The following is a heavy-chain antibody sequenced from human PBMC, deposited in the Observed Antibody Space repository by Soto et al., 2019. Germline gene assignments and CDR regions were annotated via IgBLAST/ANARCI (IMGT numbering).Heavy chain of an antibody. V-gene: IGHV3-30-3*01. D-gene: IGHD3-22*01. CDR3: ARVFITLIALNWLDP. J-gene: IGHJ5*02. CDR1: GFTFSNHA. CDR2: ISYDGSSQ. Sequence: GGSLRLSCAASGFTFSNHAMHWVRQAPGKGLEWVALISYDGSSQYYADSVKGRFTLSRDNSNNILYLRMDSLRAEDTAVYYCARVFITLIALNWLDPWGQGXLVTVSS.